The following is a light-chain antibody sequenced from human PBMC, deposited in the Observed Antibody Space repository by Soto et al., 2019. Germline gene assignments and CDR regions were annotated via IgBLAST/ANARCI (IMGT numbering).Light chain of an antibody. J-gene: IGKJ4*02. Sequence: EIVLNPSRWTLRLSHEQSATLSCRASQRLSASDIAWYQQKPGQAPKFLIYGVSSRATGITDRFSGSGSGTDFTLTISRLEPEDLAVYYCHQYGSSPSTFGEGTKVDI. CDR1: QRLSASD. CDR3: HQYGSSPST. CDR2: GVS. V-gene: IGKV3-20*01.